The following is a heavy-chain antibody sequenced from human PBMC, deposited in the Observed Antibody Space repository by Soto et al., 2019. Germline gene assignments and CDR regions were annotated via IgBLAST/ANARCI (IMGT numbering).Heavy chain of an antibody. CDR3: AKSGQVVTFGGVIVITYYFDY. V-gene: IGHV3-23*01. CDR1: GFTFSSYA. D-gene: IGHD3-16*02. J-gene: IGHJ4*02. CDR2: ISGSGGST. Sequence: GGSLRLSCAASGFTFSSYAMSWVRQAPGKGLEWVSAISGSGGSTYYADSVKGRFTISRDNSKNTLYLQMNSLRAEDTAVYYCAKSGQVVTFGGVIVITYYFDYWGQGTLVTVSS.